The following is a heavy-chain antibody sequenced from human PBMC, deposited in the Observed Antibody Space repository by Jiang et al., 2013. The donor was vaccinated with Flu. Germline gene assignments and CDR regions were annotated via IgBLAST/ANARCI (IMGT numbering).Heavy chain of an antibody. CDR1: GYSFTSYA. D-gene: IGHD6-19*01. Sequence: QSGSELKKPGASVKVSCKASGYSFTSYAMNWVRQAPGQGLEWMGWINTNTGSPTYAQGFTGRFVFSLDTSVSTAYLQISSLKAADTAVYYRARSRTYIRSGWYVNFDYWGQGTLVTVSS. J-gene: IGHJ4*02. V-gene: IGHV7-4-1*02. CDR3: ARSRTYIRSGWYVNFDY. CDR2: INTNTGSP.